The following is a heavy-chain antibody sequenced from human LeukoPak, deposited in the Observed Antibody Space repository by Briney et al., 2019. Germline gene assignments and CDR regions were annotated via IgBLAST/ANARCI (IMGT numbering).Heavy chain of an antibody. J-gene: IGHJ3*02. CDR2: IYYSGYT. CDR3: ARGTAFDI. CDR1: GGSISSYY. V-gene: IGHV4-59*12. Sequence: PSETLSLTCTVSGGSISSYYWSWIRQPPGKGLEWIGCIYYSGYTNYKSSLKSRVTISVDTSKNQFSLKLSSVTAADTAVYYCARGTAFDIWGQGTMVTVSS.